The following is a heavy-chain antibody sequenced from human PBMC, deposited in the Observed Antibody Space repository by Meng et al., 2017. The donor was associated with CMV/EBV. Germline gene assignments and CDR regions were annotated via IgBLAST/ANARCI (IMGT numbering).Heavy chain of an antibody. CDR3: ARGSYYRYVIDY. CDR2: IYTSGST. D-gene: IGHD2-21*01. Sequence: HLRVPAPGPVKPSDPLSLPCTLSGGSISSYYWSWIRQPAGKGLEWIGRIYTSGSTNSNPSLKSRVTMSVDTSKNQFSLKLSSVTAADTAVYYCARGSYYRYVIDYWGQGTLVTVSS. V-gene: IGHV4-4*07. CDR1: GGSISSYY. J-gene: IGHJ4*02.